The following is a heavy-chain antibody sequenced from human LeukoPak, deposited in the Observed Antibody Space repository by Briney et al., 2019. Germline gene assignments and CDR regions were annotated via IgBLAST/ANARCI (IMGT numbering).Heavy chain of an antibody. CDR1: GFTSNGFW. J-gene: IGHJ6*03. D-gene: IGHD4-17*01. CDR2: IKQDGSDI. V-gene: IGHV3-7*01. Sequence: GGSLRLSCAASGFTSNGFWMSWVRQAPGKGLEWVANIKQDGSDIYYLGSVRGRFTISRDNAMNSLYLQMNSLRAEDTAVYYCTRDALYGDPSYYYMDVWGKGTTVTVSS. CDR3: TRDALYGDPSYYYMDV.